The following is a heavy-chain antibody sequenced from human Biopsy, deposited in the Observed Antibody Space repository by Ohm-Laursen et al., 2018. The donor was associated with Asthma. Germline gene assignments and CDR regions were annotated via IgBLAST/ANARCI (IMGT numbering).Heavy chain of an antibody. CDR1: GFRFSSYA. J-gene: IGHJ4*02. CDR3: AKDRVRINSAYYFDY. V-gene: IGHV3-30*18. Sequence: SLRLSCAASGFRFSSYAMHWVRQAPGKGLEWVAVILSDGRDKYYADSVKGRFTISRDNSKNTLYLHMHSLRAEDTAVYFCAKDRVRINSAYYFDYWGQGTLVTVSS. CDR2: ILSDGRDK. D-gene: IGHD3-10*01.